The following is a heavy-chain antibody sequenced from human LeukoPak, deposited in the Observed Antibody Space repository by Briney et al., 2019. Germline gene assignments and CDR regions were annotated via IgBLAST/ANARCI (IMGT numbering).Heavy chain of an antibody. CDR2: IKQDGSEK. J-gene: IGHJ6*02. Sequence: GGSLRLSCAASGFTFSSYWMSWVRQAPGKGLEWVANIKQDGSEKYYVDSVKGRFTISRDNAKNSLYLQMNSLRAEDTAVYYCARVSDYYYYGMDVWGQGTTVTVSS. V-gene: IGHV3-7*01. CDR1: GFTFSSYW. CDR3: ARVSDYYYYGMDV. D-gene: IGHD3-16*02.